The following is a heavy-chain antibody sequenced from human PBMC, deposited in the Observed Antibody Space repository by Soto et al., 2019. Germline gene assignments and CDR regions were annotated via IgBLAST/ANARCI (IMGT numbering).Heavy chain of an antibody. J-gene: IGHJ4*02. CDR1: GGTFSSYT. Sequence: SVKVSCKASGGTFSSYTISWVRQAPGQGLEWMGRIIPILGIANYAQKFQGRVTITADKSTSTACMELSSLRSEDTAVYYCARSYDSSGYHHFDYWGQGILVTVSS. V-gene: IGHV1-69*02. CDR2: IIPILGIA. CDR3: ARSYDSSGYHHFDY. D-gene: IGHD3-22*01.